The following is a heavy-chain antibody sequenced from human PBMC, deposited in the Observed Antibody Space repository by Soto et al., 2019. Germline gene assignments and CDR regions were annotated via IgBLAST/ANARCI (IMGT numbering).Heavy chain of an antibody. Sequence: ASVKVSCKASGYTFTSYGISWVRQAPGQGLEWMGWISAYNGNTNYAQKLQGRVTMTTDTSTSTAYMELRSLSSDDTAVYYCARTHGDYDPHSYYYGMDVWGQGTTVTVSS. D-gene: IGHD4-17*01. V-gene: IGHV1-18*04. CDR3: ARTHGDYDPHSYYYGMDV. CDR2: ISAYNGNT. CDR1: GYTFTSYG. J-gene: IGHJ6*02.